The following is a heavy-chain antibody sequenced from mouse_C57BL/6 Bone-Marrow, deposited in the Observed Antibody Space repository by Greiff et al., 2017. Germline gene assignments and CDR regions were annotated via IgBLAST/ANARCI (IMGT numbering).Heavy chain of an antibody. D-gene: IGHD2-14*01. Sequence: EVQRVESGGGLVQPGGSMKLSCAASGFTFSDAWMVWVRQSPEKGLEWVAEIRNKANNHATYYAESVKGRFTISRDDSKSSVYLQMNSLRAEDTGIYYCTRRYGHWYFDVWGTGTTVTVSS. CDR2: IRNKANNHAT. CDR3: TRRYGHWYFDV. J-gene: IGHJ1*03. V-gene: IGHV6-6*01. CDR1: GFTFSDAW.